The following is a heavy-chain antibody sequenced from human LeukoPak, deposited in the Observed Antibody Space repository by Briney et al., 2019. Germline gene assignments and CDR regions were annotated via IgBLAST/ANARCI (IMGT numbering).Heavy chain of an antibody. Sequence: GRSLRLSCAASGFTFSSYGMHWVRQAPGKGLEWVAVISYDGSNKYYADSVKGRFTISRDNSKNTLYLQMNSLRAEDTAVYYCAKDAYYGSGSYYRGADYWGQGTLVTGSS. V-gene: IGHV3-30*18. D-gene: IGHD3-10*01. CDR3: AKDAYYGSGSYYRGADY. J-gene: IGHJ4*02. CDR1: GFTFSSYG. CDR2: ISYDGSNK.